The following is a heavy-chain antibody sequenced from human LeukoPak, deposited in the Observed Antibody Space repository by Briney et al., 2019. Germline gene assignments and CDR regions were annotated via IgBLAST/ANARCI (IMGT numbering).Heavy chain of an antibody. J-gene: IGHJ4*02. V-gene: IGHV3-15*01. CDR2: IKSKTDGGTT. CDR3: TTDRLASAHGSEPIEFDY. Sequence: GGSLRLSCAASGFTFSNAWMSWVRQAPGKGLEWVGRIKSKTDGGTTDYAAPVKGRFTISRDDSKNTLYLQMNSLKTEDTAVYYCTTDRLASAHGSEPIEFDYWGQGTLVTVSS. CDR1: GFTFSNAW. D-gene: IGHD3-9*01.